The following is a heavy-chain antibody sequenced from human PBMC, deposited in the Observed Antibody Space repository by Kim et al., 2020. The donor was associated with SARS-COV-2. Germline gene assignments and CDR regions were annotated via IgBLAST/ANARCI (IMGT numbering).Heavy chain of an antibody. CDR3: ARVGKYCSGGSCYSRHFDY. J-gene: IGHJ4*02. D-gene: IGHD2-15*01. CDR2: IYPGDSDT. CDR1: GYSFTSYW. V-gene: IGHV5-51*01. Sequence: GESLKISCKGSGYSFTSYWIGWVRQMPGKGLEWMGIIYPGDSDTRYSPSFQGQVTISADKSISTAHLQWSSLKASDTAMYYCARVGKYCSGGSCYSRHFDYWGQGTLVTVSS.